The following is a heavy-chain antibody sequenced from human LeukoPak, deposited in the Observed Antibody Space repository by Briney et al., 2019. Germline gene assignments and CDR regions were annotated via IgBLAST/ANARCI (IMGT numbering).Heavy chain of an antibody. CDR1: GYTFTSYG. CDR2: ISAYNGNT. J-gene: IGHJ4*02. D-gene: IGHD2-15*01. Sequence: ASVNVSCKASGYTFTSYGISWVRQAPGQGLEWMGWISAYNGNTNYAQKLQGRVTMTTGTSTSTAYMELRSLRSDDTAVYCCAIARGYCSGGSCRHFDYWGQGTLVTVSS. CDR3: AIARGYCSGGSCRHFDY. V-gene: IGHV1-18*04.